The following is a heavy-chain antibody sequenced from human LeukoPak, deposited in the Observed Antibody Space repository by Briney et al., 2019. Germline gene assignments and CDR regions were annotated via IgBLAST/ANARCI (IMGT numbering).Heavy chain of an antibody. J-gene: IGHJ4*02. CDR1: GGSISSSSYY. CDR2: IYYSGST. CDR3: ASHSSSVDY. D-gene: IGHD6-13*01. Sequence: SETLSLTCTVSGGSISSSSYYWGWIRQPPGKGLGWVGSIYYSGSTYYNPSLKSRVTISVATSKNQYALELSSVTGAETAVYYCASHSSSVDYWGQGTLVTVSS. V-gene: IGHV4-39*06.